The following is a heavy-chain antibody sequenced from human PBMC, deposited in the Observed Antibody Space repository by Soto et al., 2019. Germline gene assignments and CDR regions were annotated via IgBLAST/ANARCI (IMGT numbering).Heavy chain of an antibody. Sequence: PGGSLRLSCSASGFSFTTYAMHWVRQAPGKGLEYVSAISSNGGSTNYADSVKGRFTISRDNSKNTLYLQMSSLRPEDTALYYCVQDPDRSSDYWGQGTLVTVSS. CDR3: VQDPDRSSDY. J-gene: IGHJ4*02. V-gene: IGHV3-64D*06. CDR2: ISSNGGST. CDR1: GFSFTTYA.